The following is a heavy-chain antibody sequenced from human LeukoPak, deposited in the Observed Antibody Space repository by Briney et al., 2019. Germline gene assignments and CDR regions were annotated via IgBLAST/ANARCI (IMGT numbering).Heavy chain of an antibody. D-gene: IGHD3-10*01. V-gene: IGHV4-61*02. J-gene: IGHJ4*02. CDR1: GGSISSGSYY. CDR3: ARERKYLWFGELWTAYYFDY. Sequence: SETLSLTCTVSGGSISSGSYYWSWIRQPAGKGLEWIGRIYTSGSTNYNPSLKSRVTISVDTSKNQFSLKLSSVTAADTAVYYCARERKYLWFGELWTAYYFDYWGQGTLVTVSS. CDR2: IYTSGST.